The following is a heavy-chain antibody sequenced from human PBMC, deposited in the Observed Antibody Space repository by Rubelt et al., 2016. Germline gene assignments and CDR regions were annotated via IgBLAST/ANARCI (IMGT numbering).Heavy chain of an antibody. V-gene: IGHV1-18*01. CDR1: EYPFINYG. J-gene: IGHJ6*03. CDR3: AVLVGRSTSRTAYYYYDYMDV. D-gene: IGHD2-2*01. CDR2: ISAYNGNT. Sequence: QVQLVQSGVEVKKPGASVKVSCKASEYPFINYGIGWVRQAPGQGLEWMGWISAYNGNTNYAQKLQGRVTMTTDTSTSTAYMELRSLRSDDTAVYYCAVLVGRSTSRTAYYYYDYMDVWGKGTTGTVSS.